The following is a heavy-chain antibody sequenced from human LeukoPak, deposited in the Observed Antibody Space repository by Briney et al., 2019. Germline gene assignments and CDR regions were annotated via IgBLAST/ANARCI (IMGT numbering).Heavy chain of an antibody. D-gene: IGHD3-3*01. CDR3: ARRGSEWNSYFYPMDV. J-gene: IGHJ6*02. CDR2: ISGSDAST. V-gene: IGHV3-23*01. Sequence: GGSLRLSCTASGFTFRIYAMSWVRQAPGKGLEWVSGISGSDASTFYADSVMGRFTISRDNSMNTLYLQMNNVRAEDAAIYFCARRGSEWNSYFYPMDVWGQGTTVTVSS. CDR1: GFTFRIYA.